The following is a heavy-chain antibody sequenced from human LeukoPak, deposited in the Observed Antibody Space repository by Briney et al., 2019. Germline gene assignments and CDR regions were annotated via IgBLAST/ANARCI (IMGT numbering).Heavy chain of an antibody. Sequence: GGSLRLSCAASGFSFSDYWMTWVRQAPGKGLECVASIKQDGRNIKYVDSVKGRFTISRDNAKNSLYLQMNSLRAEDTAVYYCARDDTHYGSSGSFYDAFDIWGQGTMVTVSS. CDR3: ARDDTHYGSSGSFYDAFDI. CDR1: GFSFSDYW. V-gene: IGHV3-7*01. J-gene: IGHJ3*02. CDR2: IKQDGRNI. D-gene: IGHD3-22*01.